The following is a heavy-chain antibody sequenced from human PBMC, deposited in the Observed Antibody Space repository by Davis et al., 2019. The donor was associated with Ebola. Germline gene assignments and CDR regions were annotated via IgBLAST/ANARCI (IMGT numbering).Heavy chain of an antibody. Sequence: GGSLRLSCAASGFTFSSYSMNWVRQAPGKGLEWVSSISSSSSYIYYADSVKGRFTISRDNAKNSLYLQMNSLRAEDTAVYYCAREGLTGTTLFEYYYYGMDVWGQGTTVTVSS. J-gene: IGHJ6*02. CDR2: ISSSSSYI. CDR3: AREGLTGTTLFEYYYYGMDV. D-gene: IGHD1-7*01. CDR1: GFTFSSYS. V-gene: IGHV3-21*01.